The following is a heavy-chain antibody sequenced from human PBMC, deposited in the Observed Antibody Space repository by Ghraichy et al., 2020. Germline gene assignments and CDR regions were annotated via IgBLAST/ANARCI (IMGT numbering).Heavy chain of an antibody. J-gene: IGHJ4*02. CDR3: ARRGYYYDSSGGFDY. D-gene: IGHD3-22*01. V-gene: IGHV1-18*01. CDR1: GYTFTSYG. CDR2: ISAYNGNT. Sequence: ASVKVSCKASGYTFTSYGISWVRQAPGQGLEWMGWISAYNGNTNYAQKLQGRVTMTTDTSTSTAYMELRSLRSDDTAVYYCARRGYYYDSSGGFDYWGQGTLVTVSS.